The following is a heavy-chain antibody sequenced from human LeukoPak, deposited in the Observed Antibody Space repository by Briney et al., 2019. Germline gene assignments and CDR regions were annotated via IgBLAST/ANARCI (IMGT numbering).Heavy chain of an antibody. CDR1: GYTFTSYG. J-gene: IGHJ4*02. D-gene: IGHD1-26*01. Sequence: ASVKVSCKASGYTFTSYGISWVRQAPGQGLEWMGRINPNSGGTNYAQKFQGRVTMTRDTSISTAYMELSRLRSDDTAVYYCARDLGGSIVGAENDFDYWGQGTLVTVSS. CDR2: INPNSGGT. V-gene: IGHV1-2*06. CDR3: ARDLGGSIVGAENDFDY.